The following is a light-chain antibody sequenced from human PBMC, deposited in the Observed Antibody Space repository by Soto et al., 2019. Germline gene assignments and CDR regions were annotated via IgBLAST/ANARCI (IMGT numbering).Light chain of an antibody. CDR3: QQYNSYGT. V-gene: IGKV1-5*03. CDR2: KAS. CDR1: QSISSW. J-gene: IGKJ1*01. Sequence: DIQMTQSPSTLSASVGDRVTITCRASQSISSWLAWYQHKPLKAPKLLIYKASSLESGVPSRFSGSGSGTEITLTIRCLQPDDFATYYCQQYNSYGTFGQGKKVEIK.